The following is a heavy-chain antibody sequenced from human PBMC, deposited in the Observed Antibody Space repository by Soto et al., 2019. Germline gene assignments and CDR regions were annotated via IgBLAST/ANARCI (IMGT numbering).Heavy chain of an antibody. CDR2: IYMRGST. Sequence: EVQLVESGGGLVQPGESLRLSCAASGFTVRSKYMSWVRQAPGKGLEWVSIIYMRGSTFYADSVKGRFTISRDTSKNTLYLQMDHLTVQDTAMYYCARDSLPGTRTWADHWGQGTLVTVSS. CDR3: ARDSLPGTRTWADH. CDR1: GFTVRSKY. J-gene: IGHJ4*02. V-gene: IGHV3-66*01. D-gene: IGHD1-26*01.